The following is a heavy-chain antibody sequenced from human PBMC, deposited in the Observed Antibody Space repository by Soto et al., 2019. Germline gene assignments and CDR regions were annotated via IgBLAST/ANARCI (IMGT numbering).Heavy chain of an antibody. V-gene: IGHV3-30*04. J-gene: IGHJ4*02. CDR2: ISYIGPTRSGGKISI. CDR1: GFTFSSYA. CDR3: ATSGSSGWDFDY. D-gene: IGHD6-19*01. Sequence: PWGSLRLSCAASGFTFSSYAMHWVRQAPGKGLEWVAVISYIGPTRSGGKISIYYADSLKGRFTISRDNAKNSLYLQMNSLRDEDTAVYYCATSGSSGWDFDYWGPGTLVTVSS.